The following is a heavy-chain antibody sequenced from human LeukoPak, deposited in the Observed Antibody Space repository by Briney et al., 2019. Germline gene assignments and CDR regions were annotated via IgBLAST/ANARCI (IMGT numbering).Heavy chain of an antibody. CDR3: ARTAGDYGDYVYYYGMDV. CDR2: INPSGGST. Sequence: ASVKVSCKASGYTFTSYYMHWVRQAPGQGLEWMGVINPSGGSTSYAQKFQGRVTMTRDTSTSTAYMELSSLRSEDTAVYYCARTAGDYGDYVYYYGMDVWGQGTTVTVSS. CDR1: GYTFTSYY. J-gene: IGHJ6*02. V-gene: IGHV1-46*01. D-gene: IGHD4-17*01.